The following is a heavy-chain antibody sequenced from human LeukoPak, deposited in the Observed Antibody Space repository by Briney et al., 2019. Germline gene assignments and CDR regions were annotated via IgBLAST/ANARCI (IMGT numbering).Heavy chain of an antibody. J-gene: IGHJ5*02. CDR2: ISSSSSYI. D-gene: IGHD2-2*01. CDR3: ARGSVPAAKGGANWFDP. Sequence: GGSLRLSCAASGFTFSSYSMNWVRQAPGKGLEWVSSISSSSSYIYYADSVKGRFTISRDNAKNSLYLQMNSLRAEDTAVYYCARGSVPAAKGGANWFDPWGQGTLVTVSS. CDR1: GFTFSSYS. V-gene: IGHV3-21*01.